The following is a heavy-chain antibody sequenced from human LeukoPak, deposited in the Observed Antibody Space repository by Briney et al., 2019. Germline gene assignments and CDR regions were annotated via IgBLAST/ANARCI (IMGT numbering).Heavy chain of an antibody. V-gene: IGHV4-4*07. J-gene: IGHJ4*02. CDR3: VREGAAAGTDFDY. CDR1: GGSISSHY. Sequence: SETLSLTCTVSGGSISSHYWSWIRQPAGKGLEWIGRIYTSGSANYNPSLKSRVTMSIDTSKNQFSLKLSSVTAADTAVYYCVREGAAAGTDFDYWGQGTLVTVSS. CDR2: IYTSGSA. D-gene: IGHD6-13*01.